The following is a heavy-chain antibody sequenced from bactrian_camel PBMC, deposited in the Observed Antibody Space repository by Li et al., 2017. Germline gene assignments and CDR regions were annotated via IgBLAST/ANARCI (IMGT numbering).Heavy chain of an antibody. CDR3: AVRKSRICSDSRDDYYV. Sequence: VQLVESGGGLVQPGGSLRLSCAASGFTFSSYDMSWVRQAPGKGLEWVSTINSDGSNGYYADSVKGRFTISRDNARNTLYLHMNSLKPEDTAMYYCAVRKSRICSDSRDDYYVWGQGTQVTVS. J-gene: IGHJ4*01. CDR1: GFTFSSYD. D-gene: IGHD1*01. CDR2: INSDGSNG. V-gene: IGHV3S40*01.